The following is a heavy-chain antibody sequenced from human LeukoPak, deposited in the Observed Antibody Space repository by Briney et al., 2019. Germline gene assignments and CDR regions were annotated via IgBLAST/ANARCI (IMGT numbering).Heavy chain of an antibody. CDR1: GGSISSYY. CDR2: IYYSGST. Sequence: PSETLSLTCTVSGGSISSYYWSWIRQPPGKGLEWIGYIYYSGSTNYNPSLKSRVTISVDTSENQFSLKLSSVTAADTAVYYCARARLYSGGSCQYYYYYYMEVWGKGTTVTVSS. D-gene: IGHD2-15*01. J-gene: IGHJ6*03. V-gene: IGHV4-59*01. CDR3: ARARLYSGGSCQYYYYYYMEV.